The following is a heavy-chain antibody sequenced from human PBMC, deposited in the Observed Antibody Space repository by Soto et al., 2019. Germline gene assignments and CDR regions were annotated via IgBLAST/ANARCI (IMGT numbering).Heavy chain of an antibody. CDR1: GYTFTSYA. Sequence: QVRLVQSGAEEKKPGATVKVSCKASGYTFTSYAMDWVRQAHGQRLEWMGWINAGNGNTKYSQKFQGRVTITRDTSASTAYMKLSSLRSEDTAAYYCARGFPLGFDPWGQGTLVTVSS. D-gene: IGHD3-3*01. V-gene: IGHV1-3*05. CDR3: ARGFPLGFDP. CDR2: INAGNGNT. J-gene: IGHJ5*02.